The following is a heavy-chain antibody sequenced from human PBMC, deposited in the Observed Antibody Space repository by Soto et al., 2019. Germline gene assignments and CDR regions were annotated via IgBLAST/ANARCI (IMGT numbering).Heavy chain of an antibody. V-gene: IGHV5-10-1*01. CDR1: GYSFNTFW. D-gene: IGHD2-15*01. J-gene: IGHJ6*02. Sequence: GESLKISCKTSGYSFNTFWISWVRQVPGKGLEWMGRIDPGDSNTNYSPSLQGHVTLSVDKSIGTAYLQWSSLKASDTGIYYCARQGGYYYYGMDVWGQGTAVPVSS. CDR3: ARQGGYYYYGMDV. CDR2: IDPGDSNT.